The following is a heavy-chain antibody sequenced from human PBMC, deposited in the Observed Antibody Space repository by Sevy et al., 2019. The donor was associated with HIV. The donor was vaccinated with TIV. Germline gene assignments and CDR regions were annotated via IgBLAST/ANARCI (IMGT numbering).Heavy chain of an antibody. CDR2: ISSDVSIK. D-gene: IGHD2-8*01. Sequence: GGSLRLSCAASGFTFSTYAMHWVRQAPGKGLEWVALISSDVSIKYYGDSVNGRFTISRDNSKNTLYLQMNSLRVDDTAMYYCARGGYCSSGVCAGVSQTGTSWGQGTLVTVSS. CDR1: GFTFSTYA. CDR3: ARGGYCSSGVCAGVSQTGTS. V-gene: IGHV3-30-3*01. J-gene: IGHJ4*02.